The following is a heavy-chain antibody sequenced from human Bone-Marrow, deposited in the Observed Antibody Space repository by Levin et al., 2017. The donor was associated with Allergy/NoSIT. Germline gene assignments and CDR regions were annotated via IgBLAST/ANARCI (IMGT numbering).Heavy chain of an antibody. CDR2: IYSGGAT. CDR1: GVTVSNNY. Sequence: GGSLRLSCAASGVTVSNNYMSWVRQAPGKGLEWVSVIYSGGATYYANSVKGRFTISRDNSKNTLYLQMNSLRAEDTAVYYCVRDLASSGWPNWYFDLWGRGTLVTVSS. J-gene: IGHJ2*01. D-gene: IGHD6-19*01. CDR3: VRDLASSGWPNWYFDL. V-gene: IGHV3-53*01.